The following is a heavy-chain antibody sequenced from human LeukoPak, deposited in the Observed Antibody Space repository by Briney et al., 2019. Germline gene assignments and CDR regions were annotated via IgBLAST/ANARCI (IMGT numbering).Heavy chain of an antibody. J-gene: IGHJ4*02. V-gene: IGHV1-2*06. CDR1: GYTFTGYY. CDR3: ARDSRVSGDY. Sequence: ASVKVSCXASGYTFTGYYIHWVRQAHGQGLEWLGRIDPNSGGTSYAHNFQGRVTMTRDTSISTAYMDLSSLRSDDTAVYYCARDSRVSGDYWGQGTLVTVSS. D-gene: IGHD2-2*01. CDR2: IDPNSGGT.